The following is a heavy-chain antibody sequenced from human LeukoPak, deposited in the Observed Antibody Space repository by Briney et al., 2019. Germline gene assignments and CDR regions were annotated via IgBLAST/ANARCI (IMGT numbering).Heavy chain of an antibody. J-gene: IGHJ4*02. CDR3: AKDIAARYLDY. V-gene: IGHV3-33*06. CDR1: GFTFKNHG. CDR2: IWYDGSNK. Sequence: GGSLSLSCAASGFTFKNHGMHWVRQAPGKGLEWVAIIWYDGSNKYYADSVKGRFTISRDNSKNTLYLQMNSLRAEDTAVYYCAKDIAARYLDYWGQGTLVTVSS. D-gene: IGHD6-6*01.